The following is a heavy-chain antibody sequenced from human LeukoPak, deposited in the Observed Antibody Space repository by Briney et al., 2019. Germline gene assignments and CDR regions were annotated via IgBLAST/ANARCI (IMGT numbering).Heavy chain of an antibody. CDR1: GFTFTNYW. CDR2: LPPDELGI. J-gene: IGHJ4*02. Sequence: GGSLRLSCAASGFTFTNYWMHWVRQAPGMGLVWVSRLPPDELGIIYADSVKGRFTVSRDNAKNTVYLQINNLRVDDTAMYYCVGTIASRGSEYWGQGALSPSPQ. V-gene: IGHV3-74*01. D-gene: IGHD6-6*01. CDR3: VGTIASRGSEY.